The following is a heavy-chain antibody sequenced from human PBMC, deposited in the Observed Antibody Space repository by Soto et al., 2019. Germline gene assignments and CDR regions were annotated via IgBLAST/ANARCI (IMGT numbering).Heavy chain of an antibody. CDR1: GYTFTSYD. Sequence: QVQLVQSGAEMKKPGASVKVSCKASGYTFTSYDINWVRQAAGQGPEWMGSVTPRNGDTAFAQKYQGRVTVTSNTSMSTVYMELSNLRSDDTAVYYSARGGSYWARRHYFDSWGQGTLVTVSS. CDR2: VTPRNGDT. V-gene: IGHV1-8*02. J-gene: IGHJ4*02. CDR3: ARGGSYWARRHYFDS. D-gene: IGHD2-8*02.